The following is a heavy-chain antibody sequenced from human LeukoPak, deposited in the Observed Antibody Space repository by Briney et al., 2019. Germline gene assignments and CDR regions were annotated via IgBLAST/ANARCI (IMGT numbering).Heavy chain of an antibody. J-gene: IGHJ6*02. CDR1: GYTLTELS. CDR3: AREFYGRLVRNLDYYYGMDV. Sequence: ASVKVSCKVSGYTLTELSMHWVRQAPGKGLEWMGGFGPEDGETIYAQKFQGRVTMTEDTSTDTAYMELSSLRSEDTAVYYCAREFYGRLVRNLDYYYGMDVWGQGTTVTVSS. CDR2: FGPEDGET. V-gene: IGHV1-24*01. D-gene: IGHD6-19*01.